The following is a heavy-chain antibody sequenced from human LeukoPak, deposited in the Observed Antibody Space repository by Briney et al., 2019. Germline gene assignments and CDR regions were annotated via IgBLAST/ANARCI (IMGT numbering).Heavy chain of an antibody. D-gene: IGHD2-21*02. J-gene: IGHJ3*01. CDR2: LYSDGTT. Sequence: GGSLRLSCAASGFTVSSHYMNWVRQAPGKELQWVSVLYSDGTTYYADSVEGRFTISGDNSRSTLYLQMNSLRAEDTAVYFCARVAYYRVTADQITDAFDVWGRGTAVTVSS. CDR1: GFTVSSHY. V-gene: IGHV3-66*01. CDR3: ARVAYYRVTADQITDAFDV.